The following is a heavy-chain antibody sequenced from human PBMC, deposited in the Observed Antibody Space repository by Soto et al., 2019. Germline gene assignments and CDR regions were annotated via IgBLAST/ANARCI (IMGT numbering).Heavy chain of an antibody. Sequence: ASVKVSCKASGYTFTSYYMHWVRQAPGQGLEWMGIINPSGGSTSYAQKFQGRVTMTRDTSTSTVYMELSSLRSGDTAVYYCARRGRYYYSCGFDSFAIWGQGTMVTVSS. CDR2: INPSGGST. D-gene: IGHD3-22*01. J-gene: IGHJ3*02. V-gene: IGHV1-46*01. CDR1: GYTFTSYY. CDR3: ARRGRYYYSCGFDSFAI.